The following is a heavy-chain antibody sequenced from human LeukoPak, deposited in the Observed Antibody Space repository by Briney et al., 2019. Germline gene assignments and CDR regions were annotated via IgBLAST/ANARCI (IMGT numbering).Heavy chain of an antibody. J-gene: IGHJ4*02. Sequence: GEPLKNSCEGSGYSCTRYLNSWGRQMSREKPEGVGRIDPSASYTSYSPSFQGHVTISADKSISTAYLQWSSLKASDTAMYYCARHKGYQLASYWGQGTLVTVSS. CDR3: ARHKGYQLASY. D-gene: IGHD2-2*01. V-gene: IGHV5-10-1*01. CDR1: GYSCTRYL. CDR2: IDPSASYT.